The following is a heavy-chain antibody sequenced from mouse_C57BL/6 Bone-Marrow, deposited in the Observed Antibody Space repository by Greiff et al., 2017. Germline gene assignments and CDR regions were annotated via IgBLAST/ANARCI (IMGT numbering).Heavy chain of an antibody. CDR1: GYSFTGYY. CDR2: INPSTGGT. CDR3: ARGGLLRMYY. J-gene: IGHJ4*01. V-gene: IGHV1-42*01. D-gene: IGHD1-1*01. Sequence: EVQLQQSGPELVKPGASVKISCKASGYSFTGYYMNWVKQSPEKSLEWIGEINPSTGGTTYNQKFKAKATLTVDKSSSTAYMQLKSLTSEDSAVYYCARGGLLRMYYWGQGTSVTVSS.